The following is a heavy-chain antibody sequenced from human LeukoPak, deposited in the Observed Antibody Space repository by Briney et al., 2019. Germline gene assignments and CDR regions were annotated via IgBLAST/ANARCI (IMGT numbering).Heavy chain of an antibody. CDR3: AKDAEPRRLWVGRSHWFDP. Sequence: GGSLRLSCAASGFTFDDYGMHWVRQAPGKGLEWVSGIRWNSDYIDYADSVKGRFTISRDNAKNSLYLQMNGLRIEDTAFYYCAKDAEPRRLWVGRSHWFDPWAREPWSLSPQ. J-gene: IGHJ5*02. D-gene: IGHD3-10*01. CDR2: IRWNSDYI. CDR1: GFTFDDYG. V-gene: IGHV3-9*01.